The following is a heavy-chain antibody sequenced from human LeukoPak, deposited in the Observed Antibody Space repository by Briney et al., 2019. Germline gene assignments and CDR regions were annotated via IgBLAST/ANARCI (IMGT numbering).Heavy chain of an antibody. Sequence: SETLSLTCTVFGGSISSYYWSWIRQPPGKGLEWIGYIYYSGSTNYNPSLKSRVTISVDTSKNQFSLKLSSVTAADTAVYYCARGYDSSGPYPYWGQGTLVTVSS. CDR2: IYYSGST. J-gene: IGHJ4*02. V-gene: IGHV4-59*01. CDR1: GGSISSYY. CDR3: ARGYDSSGPYPY. D-gene: IGHD3-22*01.